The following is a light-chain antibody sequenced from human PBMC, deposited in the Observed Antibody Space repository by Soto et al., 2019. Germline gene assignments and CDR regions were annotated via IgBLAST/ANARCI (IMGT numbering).Light chain of an antibody. CDR1: SSDVGGYDL. Sequence: QSALTQPASVSGSPGQSITISCTGTSSDVGGYDLVSWYQQHPGKAPKLMIYEVTKRPAGVPDRFSGSKSGNTASLTVSGLQAEDEADYYCSSDAGNYNYVFGTGTKLTVL. J-gene: IGLJ1*01. CDR2: EVT. V-gene: IGLV2-8*01. CDR3: SSDAGNYNYV.